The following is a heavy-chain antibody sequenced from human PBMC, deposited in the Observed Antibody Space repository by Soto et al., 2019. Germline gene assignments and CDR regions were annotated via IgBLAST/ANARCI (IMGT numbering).Heavy chain of an antibody. CDR3: ARKGIAARPGYYYYGMDV. CDR1: GGTFSSYA. Sequence: SVKVSCKASGGTFSSYAISWVRQAPGQGLEWMGGIIPIFGTANYAQKFQGRVTITADESTSTAYMELSSLRSEDTAVYYCARKGIAARPGYYYYGMDVWGQGTTVTV. D-gene: IGHD6-6*01. J-gene: IGHJ6*02. V-gene: IGHV1-69*13. CDR2: IIPIFGTA.